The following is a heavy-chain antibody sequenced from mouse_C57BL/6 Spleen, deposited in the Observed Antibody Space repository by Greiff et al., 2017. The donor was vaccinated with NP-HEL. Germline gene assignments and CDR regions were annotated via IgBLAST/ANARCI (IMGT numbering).Heavy chain of an antibody. Sequence: EVKVEESGEGLVKPGGSLKLSCAASGFTFSSYAMSWVRQTPEKRLEWVAYISSGGDYIYYADTVKGRFTISRDNARNTLYLQMSSLKSEDTAMYYCTRDGGFAWFAYWGQGTLVTVSA. CDR3: TRDGGFAWFAY. CDR1: GFTFSSYA. V-gene: IGHV5-9-1*02. J-gene: IGHJ3*01. D-gene: IGHD2-3*01. CDR2: ISSGGDYI.